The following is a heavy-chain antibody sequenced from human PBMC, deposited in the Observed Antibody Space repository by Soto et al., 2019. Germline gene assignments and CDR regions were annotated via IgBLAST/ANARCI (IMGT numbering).Heavy chain of an antibody. CDR1: GFTFSRYS. CDR3: ARDTSRGFDY. Sequence: EVQLVESGGGLVKPGGSLRLSCAASGFTFSRYSMNWVRQAPGKGLEWVSSIRSSSSYIYYADSVKGRFTISRDNAKNSLYLQMNSLRAEDTAVYYCARDTSRGFDYWGQGTLVTVSS. V-gene: IGHV3-21*01. J-gene: IGHJ4*02. D-gene: IGHD6-6*01. CDR2: IRSSSSYI.